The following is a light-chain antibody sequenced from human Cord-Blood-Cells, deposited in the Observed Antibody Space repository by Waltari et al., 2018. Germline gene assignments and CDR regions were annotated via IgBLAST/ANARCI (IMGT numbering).Light chain of an antibody. CDR2: EVS. V-gene: IGLV2-8*01. Sequence: QSALTQPPSASGSPGQSVTIPCTGTSSDVGGYNYVSWYKQHPGKAPKLMIYEVSKRPSGVPDRFSGSKSGNTASLTVSGLQAEDEADYYCSSYAGSNNYVFGTGTKVTVL. CDR3: SSYAGSNNYV. CDR1: SSDVGGYNY. J-gene: IGLJ1*01.